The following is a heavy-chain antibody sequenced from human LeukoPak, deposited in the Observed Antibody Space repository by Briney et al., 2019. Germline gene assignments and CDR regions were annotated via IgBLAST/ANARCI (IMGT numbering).Heavy chain of an antibody. CDR2: IYYSGST. Sequence: SETLSLTCTVSGGSISSGGYYWSWIRQHPGKGLEWLGYIYYSGSTYYNPSLKSRVTISVDTSKNQFSLKLSSVTAADTAVYYCARGAITMVRGVMSWFDPWGQGTLVTVSS. D-gene: IGHD3-10*01. V-gene: IGHV4-31*03. CDR3: ARGAITMVRGVMSWFDP. CDR1: GGSISSGGYY. J-gene: IGHJ5*02.